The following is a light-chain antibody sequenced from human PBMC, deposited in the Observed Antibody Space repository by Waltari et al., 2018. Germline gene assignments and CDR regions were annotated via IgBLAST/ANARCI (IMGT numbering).Light chain of an antibody. CDR2: AAS. Sequence: DIQMTQSPSSLSASVGDRVTITCQASQHIYNYLNWYQQKPGKAPKLLIYAASNLQTGVPSRFSGGGSGTDFTFVISNLQPEDIATYYCQQYEGLPRTFG. V-gene: IGKV1-33*01. J-gene: IGKJ2*02. CDR1: QHIYNY. CDR3: QQYEGLPRT.